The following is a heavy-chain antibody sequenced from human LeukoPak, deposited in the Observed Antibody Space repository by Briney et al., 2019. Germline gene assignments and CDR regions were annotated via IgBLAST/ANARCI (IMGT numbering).Heavy chain of an antibody. Sequence: GGSLRLSCAASGFTVSSNYMSWVRQTPGKGLEWVSVIYGGGSTYYADSVKGRFTISRDNSKNTLYLQMNSLRAEDTAVYYCASYDYGDYLFDYWGQGTLVTVSS. V-gene: IGHV3-53*01. CDR2: IYGGGST. J-gene: IGHJ4*02. CDR3: ASYDYGDYLFDY. D-gene: IGHD4-17*01. CDR1: GFTVSSNY.